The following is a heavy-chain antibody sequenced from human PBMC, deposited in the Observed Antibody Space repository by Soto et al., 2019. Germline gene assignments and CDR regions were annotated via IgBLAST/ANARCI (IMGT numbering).Heavy chain of an antibody. D-gene: IGHD6-19*01. V-gene: IGHV1-2*02. J-gene: IGHJ6*02. Sequence: ASVKVSCKASGYTFTDYYMHWVRQAPGQGLEWMGWINPNSGGTNYAQKSQGRVTMTRDTSISTAYMELNRLRSDDTAVYYCARDQSPSSGWPGMDVWGQGTTVTVSS. CDR2: INPNSGGT. CDR3: ARDQSPSSGWPGMDV. CDR1: GYTFTDYY.